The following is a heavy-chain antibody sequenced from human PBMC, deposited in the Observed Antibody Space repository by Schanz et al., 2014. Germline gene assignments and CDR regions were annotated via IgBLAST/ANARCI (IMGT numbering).Heavy chain of an antibody. Sequence: VQLVESGGGMVQPGGSLRLSCAASGFTFSDHYMDWVRQAPGKGLEWVGVISSDGNQQYYVDSVRGRFTMSRDNSKNTVYLRMNGPRIEDTAVYYCAKEKEEVAADGSFFDYWGQGTLVTVSS. CDR1: GFTFSDHY. CDR2: ISSDGNQQ. J-gene: IGHJ4*02. D-gene: IGHD6-13*01. V-gene: IGHV3-30*18. CDR3: AKEKEEVAADGSFFDY.